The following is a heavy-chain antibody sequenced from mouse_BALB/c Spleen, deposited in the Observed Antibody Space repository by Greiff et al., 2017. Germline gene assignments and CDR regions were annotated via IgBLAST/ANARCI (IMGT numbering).Heavy chain of an antibody. Sequence: QVQLKQSGAELVKPGASVKMSCKAFGYTFTTYPIEWMKQNHGKSLEWIGNFHPYNDDTKYNEKFKGKAKLTVEKYSSTVYLELSRLTSDDSAVYYCARGGTTVVDAMDYWGQGTSVTVSS. V-gene: IGHV1-47*01. CDR2: FHPYNDDT. CDR3: ARGGTTVVDAMDY. D-gene: IGHD1-1*01. J-gene: IGHJ4*01. CDR1: GYTFTTYP.